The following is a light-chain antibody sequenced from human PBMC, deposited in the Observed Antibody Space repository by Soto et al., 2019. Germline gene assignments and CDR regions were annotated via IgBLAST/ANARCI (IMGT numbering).Light chain of an antibody. J-gene: IGLJ3*02. V-gene: IGLV8-61*01. CDR3: ALYMGTGVSV. CDR1: SGSVSTSYY. CDR2: STN. Sequence: QTVVTQEPSFSVSPGRTVTLTCGLSSGSVSTSYYPSWYQLTPGQAPRTLIYSTNNRSSGVPNRFSGSILENQAALTITGAQADDDAYYYGALYMGTGVSVFGGGTKVTVL.